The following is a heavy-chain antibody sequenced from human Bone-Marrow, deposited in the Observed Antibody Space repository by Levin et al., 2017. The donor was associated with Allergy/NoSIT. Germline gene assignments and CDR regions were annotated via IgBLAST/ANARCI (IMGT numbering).Heavy chain of an antibody. CDR1: GFTFNNYA. CDR2: IRGSGTIT. Sequence: PGGSLRLSCAASGFTFNNYAMSWVRQAPGKGLEWVSGIRGSGTITDYADSVKGRVIISRDNSQDTLYLQMNSLRAEDTAVYYCAQEIKFAGFTYYFDSWGHGTLVTVSS. CDR3: AQEIKFAGFTYYFDS. J-gene: IGHJ4*01. D-gene: IGHD3-10*01. V-gene: IGHV3-23*01.